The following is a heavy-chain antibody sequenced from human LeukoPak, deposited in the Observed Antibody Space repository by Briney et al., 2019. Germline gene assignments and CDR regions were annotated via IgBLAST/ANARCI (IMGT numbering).Heavy chain of an antibody. Sequence: SQTLSLTCAISGDSVSSNSAARNWFRQSPSRGLEWLGRTYYRSKWYNDYALYLKGRITVTPDTSKNQFSLQLNSVTPEDTAVYYCGRALSGPIDHWGLGSLVTVSS. CDR3: GRALSGPIDH. D-gene: IGHD1-26*01. V-gene: IGHV6-1*01. CDR1: GDSVSSNSAA. J-gene: IGHJ4*02. CDR2: TYYRSKWYN.